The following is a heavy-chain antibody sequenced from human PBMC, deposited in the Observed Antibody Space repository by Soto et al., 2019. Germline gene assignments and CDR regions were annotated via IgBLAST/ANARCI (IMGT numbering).Heavy chain of an antibody. D-gene: IGHD4-17*01. Sequence: SETLSLTCAVYGGSFSGYYWSWIRQPPGKGLEWIGEINHSGSTNYNPSLKSRVTISVDTSKNQFSLKLSAVTAADTAVYYCANTSSGLRGVQHWGQGTLVTVSS. V-gene: IGHV4-34*01. CDR2: INHSGST. J-gene: IGHJ1*01. CDR1: GGSFSGYY. CDR3: ANTSSGLRGVQH.